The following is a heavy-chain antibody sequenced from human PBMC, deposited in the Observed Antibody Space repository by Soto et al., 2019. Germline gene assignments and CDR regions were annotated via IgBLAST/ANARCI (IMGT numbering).Heavy chain of an antibody. Sequence: GGSLRLSCAGSGFTFSSYAMSWVRQAPGKGLEWVSAISGSGGSTYYADSVKGRFTISRDNSKNTLYLQMNSLRAEDTAVYYCAKGGLVIIMPFTTNWFDPWGQGTLVTVSS. CDR2: ISGSGGST. J-gene: IGHJ5*02. V-gene: IGHV3-23*01. D-gene: IGHD3-9*01. CDR3: AKGGLVIIMPFTTNWFDP. CDR1: GFTFSSYA.